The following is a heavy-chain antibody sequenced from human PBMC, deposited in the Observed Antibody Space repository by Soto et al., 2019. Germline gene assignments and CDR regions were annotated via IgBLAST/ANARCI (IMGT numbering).Heavy chain of an antibody. D-gene: IGHD2-15*01. Sequence: QVQLVQSGAEVKKPGASVKVSCKASGYTFTSYDINWVRQATGQGLEGMGWMNPNSGNTGYAQKFQGRVTMTRNTSRSTAYMELSSLRSEDTAVSSFARGKTDSGLRPSAPGPLVTVSS. V-gene: IGHV1-8*01. CDR1: GYTFTSYD. CDR2: MNPNSGNT. J-gene: IGHJ5*02. CDR3: ARGKTDSGLRP.